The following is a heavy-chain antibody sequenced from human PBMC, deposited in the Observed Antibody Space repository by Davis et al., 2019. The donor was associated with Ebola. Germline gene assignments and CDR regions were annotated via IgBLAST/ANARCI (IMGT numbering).Heavy chain of an antibody. Sequence: ASVKVSCKASGYTFTSYAMHWVRQAPGQRLEWMGWINAGNGNTKYSQKFQGRVTITRDTSASTAYMELSSLRSEDTAVYYCARRSIAAAGSFDYWGQGTLDTVSS. CDR1: GYTFTSYA. CDR2: INAGNGNT. V-gene: IGHV1-3*01. J-gene: IGHJ4*02. CDR3: ARRSIAAAGSFDY. D-gene: IGHD6-13*01.